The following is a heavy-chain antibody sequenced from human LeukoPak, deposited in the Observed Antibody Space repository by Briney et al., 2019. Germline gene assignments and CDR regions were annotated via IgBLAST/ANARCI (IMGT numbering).Heavy chain of an antibody. Sequence: PSETLSLTCTVSGVSISSSNSYWGWIRQPPGKGLEWIGSIYYSGNTYYNASLKSQVSISIDTSKNQFSLKLSSVTAADTAVYYCARGDYYGSGTNWFDPWGQGTLVTVSS. CDR1: GVSISSSNSY. CDR2: IYYSGNT. CDR3: ARGDYYGSGTNWFDP. J-gene: IGHJ5*02. D-gene: IGHD3-10*01. V-gene: IGHV4-39*07.